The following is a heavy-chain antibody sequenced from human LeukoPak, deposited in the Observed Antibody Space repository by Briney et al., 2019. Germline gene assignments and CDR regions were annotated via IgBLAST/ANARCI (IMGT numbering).Heavy chain of an antibody. CDR2: ISSSSSYI. J-gene: IGHJ5*02. V-gene: IGHV3-21*01. CDR1: GFTFSDSW. CDR3: ARDLKQLVLGGCCWFDP. D-gene: IGHD6-6*01. Sequence: KTGGSLRLSCAASGFTFSDSWMTWVRQAPGKGLEWVSSISSSSSYIYYADSVKGRFTISRDNAKNSLYLQMNSLRAEDTAVYYCARDLKQLVLGGCCWFDPWGQGTLVTVSS.